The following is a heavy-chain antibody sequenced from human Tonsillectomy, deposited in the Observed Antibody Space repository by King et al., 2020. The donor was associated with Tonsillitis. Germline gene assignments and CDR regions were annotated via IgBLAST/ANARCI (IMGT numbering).Heavy chain of an antibody. Sequence: VQLVESGGGVVQPGGSLRLSCAAAGFIFSDYSMHCVRQAPGKGLEWVAFIRFDGSKQMYADSVKGRFTISRDNSKNTLYVQMSSLSADDTAIYYCAKALRDYHDSSGYYYAFDIWGQGTAVTVPS. CDR1: GFIFSDYS. D-gene: IGHD3-22*01. V-gene: IGHV3-30*02. CDR2: IRFDGSKQ. J-gene: IGHJ3*02. CDR3: AKALRDYHDSSGYYYAFDI.